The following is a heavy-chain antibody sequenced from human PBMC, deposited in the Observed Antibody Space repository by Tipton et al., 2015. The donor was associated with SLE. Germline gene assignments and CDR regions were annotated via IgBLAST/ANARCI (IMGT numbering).Heavy chain of an antibody. CDR1: GFTFSSYS. CDR2: ISSSSSTI. D-gene: IGHD6-13*01. J-gene: IGHJ4*02. V-gene: IGHV3-48*01. Sequence: GSLRLSCAASGFTFSSYSMNWVRQAPGKGLEWVSYISSSSSTIYYADSVKGRFTISRDNAKNSLYLQMNSLRAEDTAVYYCARDVIAAALDYWGQGTLVTVSS. CDR3: ARDVIAAALDY.